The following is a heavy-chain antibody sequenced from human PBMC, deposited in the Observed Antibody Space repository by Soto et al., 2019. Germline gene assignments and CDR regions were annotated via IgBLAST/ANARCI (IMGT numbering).Heavy chain of an antibody. V-gene: IGHV4-34*01. D-gene: IGHD3-16*01. CDR1: GGSFSGYH. CDR2: INHSGST. J-gene: IGHJ6*03. Sequence: PSETLSLTCAVYGGSFSGYHWSWIRQPPGKGLEWIGEINHSGSTNYNPSLKSRVTISVDTSKNQFSLKLSSVTAADTAVYYCARAGDYIWGSGNYYYYYMGVWGKGTTVT. CDR3: ARAGDYIWGSGNYYYYYMGV.